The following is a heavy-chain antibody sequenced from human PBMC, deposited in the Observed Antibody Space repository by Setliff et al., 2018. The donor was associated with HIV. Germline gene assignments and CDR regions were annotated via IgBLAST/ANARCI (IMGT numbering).Heavy chain of an antibody. CDR3: ASTQDSNNWSFDY. J-gene: IGHJ4*02. CDR1: GYTFTSYY. D-gene: IGHD6-13*01. Sequence: GASVKVSRKASGYTFTSYYMHWVRQAPGQGREWMGIINPSGGSTTYSQKFQGRVTMTRDTSTRTVYMDLSSLRSEDTAIYYCASTQDSNNWSFDYWGQGTLVTVSS. V-gene: IGHV1-46*01. CDR2: INPSGGST.